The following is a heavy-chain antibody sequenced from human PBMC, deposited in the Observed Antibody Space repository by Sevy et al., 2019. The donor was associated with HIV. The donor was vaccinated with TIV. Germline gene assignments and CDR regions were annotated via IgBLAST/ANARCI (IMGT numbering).Heavy chain of an antibody. CDR1: GFTFSSYD. Sequence: GESLKISCAGSGFTFSSYDMNWVRQPPGKGLEWISKISSSGSSIYYADSVKGRFTIARDNAKNSLNLQMNSLRAEDTALYYCARNGGAYDTGFDPWGQGTLVTVSS. CDR2: ISSSGSSI. CDR3: ARNGGAYDTGFDP. V-gene: IGHV3-48*03. D-gene: IGHD3-22*01. J-gene: IGHJ5*02.